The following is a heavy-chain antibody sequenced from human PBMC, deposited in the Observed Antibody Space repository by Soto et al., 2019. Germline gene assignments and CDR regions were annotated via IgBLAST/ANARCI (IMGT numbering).Heavy chain of an antibody. CDR3: ANCPYDFWSGRTVAWFDP. D-gene: IGHD3-3*01. J-gene: IGHJ5*02. CDR1: GFTFSSYA. Sequence: PGGSLRLSCAASGFTFSSYAMSWVRQAPGKGLEWVSAISGSGGSTYYADSVKGRFTISRDNSKHTLYLQMNSLRAEDTAVYYCANCPYDFWSGRTVAWFDPWGQGTLVTVSS. CDR2: ISGSGGST. V-gene: IGHV3-23*01.